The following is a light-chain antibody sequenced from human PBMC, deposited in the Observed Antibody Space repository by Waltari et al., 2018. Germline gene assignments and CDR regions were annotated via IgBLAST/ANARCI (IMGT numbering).Light chain of an antibody. Sequence: QSVLTQPPSASATPGQRVTISRTGSTSNIGKNYIYWYQQLPGTPPKLLIYKNNQRPSGFPSRFSGSQSGTSASLAISGLRSEDEADYYCAAWDDSLSGVSFGGGTKLTVL. CDR3: AAWDDSLSGVS. V-gene: IGLV1-47*01. CDR2: KNN. CDR1: TSNIGKNY. J-gene: IGLJ2*01.